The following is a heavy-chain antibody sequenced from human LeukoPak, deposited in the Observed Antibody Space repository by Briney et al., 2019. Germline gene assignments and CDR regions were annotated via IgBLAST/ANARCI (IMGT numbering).Heavy chain of an antibody. D-gene: IGHD1-26*01. CDR2: IYSGGST. J-gene: IGHJ4*02. V-gene: IGHV3-66*01. Sequence: GGSLRLSCAASGFTVSSNYMSWVRQAPGKGLEWVSVIYSGGSTYYADSVKGRFTISRDNSKNTLYLQMNSLRAEDTAVYYCARDGRYSGSKRAFDYWGQGTLVTVSS. CDR3: ARDGRYSGSKRAFDY. CDR1: GFTVSSNY.